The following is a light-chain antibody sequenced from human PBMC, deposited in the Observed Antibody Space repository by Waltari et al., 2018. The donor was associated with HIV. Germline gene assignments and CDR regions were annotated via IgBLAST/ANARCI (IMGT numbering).Light chain of an antibody. CDR2: TNR. CDR1: SSNIGDNP. V-gene: IGLV1-44*01. Sequence: QSVLTQPPSVSGTPGQRVTISCSGSSSNIGDNPVSWYRQLPGTAPQLLIYTNRQRPSGVPARVSGSKSGTSASLAISGLQSEDEANYYCVTWDDNLNGPVFGGGTRLTVL. CDR3: VTWDDNLNGPV. J-gene: IGLJ2*01.